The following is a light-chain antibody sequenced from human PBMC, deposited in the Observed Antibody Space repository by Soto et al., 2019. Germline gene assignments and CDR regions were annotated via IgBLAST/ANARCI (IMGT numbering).Light chain of an antibody. Sequence: DVVMTQSPLSLPVTLGQPASISCRSSQSLIHSDGNTYLNWFQQRPGQSPRRLIYKFSDRVSGVPDRFSGSGSGTDFTLKISRVEAEDVGVYYCMQGTHWPWRFGQGTKVEIK. J-gene: IGKJ1*01. CDR2: KFS. CDR1: QSLIHSDGNTY. V-gene: IGKV2-30*02. CDR3: MQGTHWPWR.